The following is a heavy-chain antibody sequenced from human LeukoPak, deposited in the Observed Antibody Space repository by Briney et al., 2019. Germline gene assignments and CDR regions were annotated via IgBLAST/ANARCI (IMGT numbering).Heavy chain of an antibody. CDR2: ISGSGSIT. D-gene: IGHD3-10*01. V-gene: IGHV3-23*01. CDR3: AKGSSYYGSGSHFDY. CDR1: GFTFSSYA. J-gene: IGHJ4*02. Sequence: PGGSLRPSCAASGFTFSSYAMNWVRQAPGKGLEWVSAISGSGSITYYADSVKGRFTISRDNSKNTLYLQMNSLRAEDTAVYYCAKGSSYYGSGSHFDYWGQGTLVTVSS.